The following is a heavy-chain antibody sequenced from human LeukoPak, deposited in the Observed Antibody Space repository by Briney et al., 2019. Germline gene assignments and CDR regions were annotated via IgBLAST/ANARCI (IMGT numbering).Heavy chain of an antibody. D-gene: IGHD3-10*01. J-gene: IGHJ4*02. V-gene: IGHV3-48*01. CDR3: ARISGSYYNPNYYFDY. CDR1: GFTFSSYS. Sequence: GGSLRLSCAASGFTFSSYSMNWVRQAPGKGLEWVSYISSSSSTIYYADSVKGRFTISRDNSKNTLYLQMNSLRAEDTAVYYCARISGSYYNPNYYFDYWGQGTLVTVSS. CDR2: ISSSSSTI.